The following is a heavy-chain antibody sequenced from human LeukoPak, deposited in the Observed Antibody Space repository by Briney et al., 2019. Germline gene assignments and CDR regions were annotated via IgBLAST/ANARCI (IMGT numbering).Heavy chain of an antibody. Sequence: GGSLRLSCAASGFTFNTYWMHWVRQVPGKGLVWVSRINSDGTTTNYADSVKGRFTISRDNAKNTLYLQMNSLGADDTAVYYCARDLIFGLVPCAYWGQGTLVTVSS. V-gene: IGHV3-74*01. CDR1: GFTFNTYW. CDR3: ARDLIFGLVPCAY. J-gene: IGHJ4*02. CDR2: INSDGTTT. D-gene: IGHD3/OR15-3a*01.